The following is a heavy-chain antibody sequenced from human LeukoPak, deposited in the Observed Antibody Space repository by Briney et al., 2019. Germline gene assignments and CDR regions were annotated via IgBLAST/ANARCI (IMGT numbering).Heavy chain of an antibody. D-gene: IGHD3-10*01. CDR3: ASEGDDYGSGSSYDY. J-gene: IGHJ4*02. CDR2: IIPIFGTA. CDR1: GGTFSSYA. V-gene: IGHV1-69*13. Sequence: GASVKVSCKASGGTFSSYAISWVRQAPGQGLEWMGGIIPIFGTANYAQKFQGRVTITADESTSTAYMELSSLRSEDTAVYYCASEGDDYGSGSSYDYWGQGTLVTVSS.